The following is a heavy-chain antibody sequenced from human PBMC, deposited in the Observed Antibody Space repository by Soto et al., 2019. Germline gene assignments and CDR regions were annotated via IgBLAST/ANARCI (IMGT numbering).Heavy chain of an antibody. CDR2: INDNGVTT. Sequence: PGGSLRLSCAASGFSFSSYAMSWVRQAPGKGLEWVSAINDNGVTTYYADSVKGRFTISRDNSKNTLYLQMSSLRAEDTAVYYCVKAPGYYGSGYQNWFDPWGQGTLVTVSS. V-gene: IGHV3-23*01. CDR1: GFSFSSYA. CDR3: VKAPGYYGSGYQNWFDP. D-gene: IGHD3-10*01. J-gene: IGHJ5*02.